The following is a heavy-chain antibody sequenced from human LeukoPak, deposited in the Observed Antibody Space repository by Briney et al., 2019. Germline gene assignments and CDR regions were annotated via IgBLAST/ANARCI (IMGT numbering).Heavy chain of an antibody. J-gene: IGHJ3*01. CDR1: GDTVSSNSAA. CDR3: ARGYALDF. V-gene: IGHV6-1*01. CDR2: TYYRSKWYY. Sequence: SQTLSLTCDISGDTVSSNSAAWNWIRQSPSRGLEWLGRTYYRSKWYYDYAVSVKSRITISPDTSKNQFSLQLNSVTADDTAVYYCARGYALDFWGQGTMVTVSS.